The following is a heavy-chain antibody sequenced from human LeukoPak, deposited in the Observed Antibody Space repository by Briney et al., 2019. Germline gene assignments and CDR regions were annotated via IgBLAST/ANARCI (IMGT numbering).Heavy chain of an antibody. CDR3: AKGSVGTHVGGGTIDY. CDR1: GFTFSSYA. V-gene: IGHV3-23*01. D-gene: IGHD3-16*01. Sequence: GGSLRLSCAASGFTFSSYAMSWVRQAPGKGLEWVSAISGTGGSTYYADSVKGRFTISRDNSKNTLYLQMNSLRAEDTAVYYCAKGSVGTHVGGGTIDYWGQGTLVTVSS. CDR2: ISGTGGST. J-gene: IGHJ4*02.